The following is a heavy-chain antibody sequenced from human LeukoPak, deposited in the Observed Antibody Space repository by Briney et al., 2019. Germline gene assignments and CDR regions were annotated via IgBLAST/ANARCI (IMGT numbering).Heavy chain of an antibody. CDR3: ARGTRAAGVDY. CDR1: GGSISSGGYY. CDR2: IYYSGST. D-gene: IGHD6-13*01. V-gene: IGHV4-31*03. J-gene: IGHJ4*02. Sequence: SETLSLTCTVSGGSISSGGYYWSWIRQHPGKGLEWIGYIYYSGSTYYNPSLKSRVTISVDTSKNQFSLKLSSVTAADTAVYYCARGTRAAGVDYWGQGTLVNVSS.